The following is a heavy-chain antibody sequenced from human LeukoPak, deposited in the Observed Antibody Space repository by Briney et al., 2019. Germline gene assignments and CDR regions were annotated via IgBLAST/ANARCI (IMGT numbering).Heavy chain of an antibody. V-gene: IGHV3-11*01. CDR1: GXTFSSYA. D-gene: IGHD3-3*01. CDR3: AREDFQAVDYDFWSGYYSDYYYYGMDV. J-gene: IGHJ6*02. Sequence: SLRLSXXXPGXTFSSYAMSWVRQAPGKGLEWVSYISSSGSTIYYADSVKGRFTISRDNAKNSLYLQMNSLRAEDTAVYYCAREDFQAVDYDFWSGYYSDYYYYGMDVWGQGTTVTVSS. CDR2: ISSSGSTI.